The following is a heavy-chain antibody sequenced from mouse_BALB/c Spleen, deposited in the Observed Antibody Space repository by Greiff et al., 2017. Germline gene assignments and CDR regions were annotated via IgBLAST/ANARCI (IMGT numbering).Heavy chain of an antibody. CDR3: ARSGYYYGSSDYFDY. CDR1: GYTFSSYW. V-gene: IGHV1-9*01. Sequence: QVHVKQSGAELMKPGASVKISCKATGYTFSSYWIEWVKQRPGHGLEWIGEILPGSGSTNYNEKFKGKATFTADTSSNTAYMQLSSLTSEDSAVYYCARSGYYYGSSDYFDYWGQGTTLTVSS. D-gene: IGHD1-1*01. CDR2: ILPGSGST. J-gene: IGHJ2*01.